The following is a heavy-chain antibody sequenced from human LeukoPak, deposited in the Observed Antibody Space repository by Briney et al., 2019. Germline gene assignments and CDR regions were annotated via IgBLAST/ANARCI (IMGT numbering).Heavy chain of an antibody. D-gene: IGHD3-22*01. CDR1: GSTFSSFA. V-gene: IGHV3-23*01. Sequence: GGSLRLSCAASGSTFSSFAMSWVRQAPGKGLEWVSAVSGSGGSTSYADSVKGRFTISRDNSENTLYLQMNSLRAEDTAVYYCAKDRYYYDSTGYRGIDFWGQGTLVTVSS. CDR2: VSGSGGST. J-gene: IGHJ4*02. CDR3: AKDRYYYDSTGYRGIDF.